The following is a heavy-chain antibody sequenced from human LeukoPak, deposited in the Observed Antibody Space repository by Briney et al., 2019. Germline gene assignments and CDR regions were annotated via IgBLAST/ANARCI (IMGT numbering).Heavy chain of an antibody. CDR2: ISAYNGNT. D-gene: IGHD2-2*01. V-gene: IGHV1-18*01. CDR3: ARTRGYCSSTSCYRHDAFDI. Sequence: ASVKVSCKASGYSFVGYGITWVRQAPGQGLEWMGWISAYNGNTNYAQKLQGRVTMTTDTSTSTAYMELRSLRSDDTAVYYCARTRGYCSSTSCYRHDAFDIWGQGTMVTVSS. CDR1: GYSFVGYG. J-gene: IGHJ3*02.